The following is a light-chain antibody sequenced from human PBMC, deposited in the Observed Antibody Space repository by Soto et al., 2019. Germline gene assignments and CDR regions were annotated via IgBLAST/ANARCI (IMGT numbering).Light chain of an antibody. V-gene: IGKV1-5*01. CDR3: QQYNSYSWT. CDR1: QTLLYR. J-gene: IGKJ1*01. Sequence: DIVMTQSPDSLAVSLGETATINCQSSQTLLYRSNDKKYLAWYQQKPGKAPKLLIYDASTLESGVPSRFSGSRSGTEFTLTISSLQPDDFATYYCQQYNSYSWTFGQGTKVDIK. CDR2: DAS.